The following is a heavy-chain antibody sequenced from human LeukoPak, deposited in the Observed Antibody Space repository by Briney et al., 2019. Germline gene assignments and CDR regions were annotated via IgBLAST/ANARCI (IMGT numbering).Heavy chain of an antibody. Sequence: ASVKVSFTASGYTFTSYDINWVRQAPGQGLEWMGWMNPNSGNTGYAQKFQGRVTMTRNTSISTAYMELSSLRSEDTAVYYCARVPRRGPTRDDFDYWGQGTLVTVSS. CDR2: MNPNSGNT. V-gene: IGHV1-8*01. CDR3: ARVPRRGPTRDDFDY. CDR1: GYTFTSYD. J-gene: IGHJ4*02.